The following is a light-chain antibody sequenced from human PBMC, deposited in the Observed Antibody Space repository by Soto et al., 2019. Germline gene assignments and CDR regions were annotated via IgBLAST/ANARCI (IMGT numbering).Light chain of an antibody. CDR3: QQRSSSPPT. J-gene: IGKJ5*01. CDR2: DAS. CDR1: QSVSNY. Sequence: EVVLSQSPATLSLSPGEGSTLSCRASQSVSNYLAWYQQKPGQAPRLLIYDASNRATGIPARFSGSGSGTDFTLPIPSLEPEDVAVYYCQQRSSSPPTFGQGTRLEIK. V-gene: IGKV3-11*01.